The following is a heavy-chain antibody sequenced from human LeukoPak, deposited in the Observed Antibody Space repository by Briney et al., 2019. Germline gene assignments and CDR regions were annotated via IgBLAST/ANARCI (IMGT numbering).Heavy chain of an antibody. D-gene: IGHD3-16*02. CDR2: VYYDGGA. Sequence: SETLSLTCGVSGDSIRSSIYYWGWIRQPPGKGLEWIGSVYYDGGAYYNPSLKSRVTISVDTSKNQLSLKLSSVTAADTAVYYCARALELSRVVYDYWGQGTLVTVSS. CDR1: GDSIRSSIYY. V-gene: IGHV4-39*07. CDR3: ARALELSRVVYDY. J-gene: IGHJ4*02.